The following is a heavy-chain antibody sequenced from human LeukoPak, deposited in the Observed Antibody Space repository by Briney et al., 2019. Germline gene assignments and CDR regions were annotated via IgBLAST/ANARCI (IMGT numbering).Heavy chain of an antibody. Sequence: GGSLRLSCAASGFSFSNYAMSWVRQAPGKGLEWVSLISGSSSDTYYADSVKGRFTISRDNFKNTLSLRMNSLRAEDTALYYCAKGYNSGWGDAFDVWGQGTVVTVSS. CDR1: GFSFSNYA. D-gene: IGHD6-19*01. CDR2: ISGSSSDT. V-gene: IGHV3-23*01. J-gene: IGHJ3*01. CDR3: AKGYNSGWGDAFDV.